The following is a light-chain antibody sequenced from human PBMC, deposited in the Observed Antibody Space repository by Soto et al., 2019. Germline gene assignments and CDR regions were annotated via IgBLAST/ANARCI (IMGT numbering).Light chain of an antibody. CDR2: GAS. V-gene: IGKV3-20*01. J-gene: IGKJ1*01. CDR1: QSVRSSY. CDR3: QQYGSSRPT. Sequence: EIVVTQSTGTLSLSPGERATLSCRASQSVRSSYLAWYQQKPGQAPRLLIYGASSRATGIPDRFSGSGSGTDFTLTISRLEPEDFAVYYCQQYGSSRPTFGQGTKVDIK.